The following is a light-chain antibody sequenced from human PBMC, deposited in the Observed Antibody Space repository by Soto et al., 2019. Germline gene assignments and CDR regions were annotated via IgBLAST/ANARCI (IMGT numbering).Light chain of an antibody. Sequence: ERVMTQPPATLSVSPGERATLSCRASQTVSSSYLAWYQQKPGQAPRLLIYGASSRATGIPDRFSGSGSGTDFSFTISSLQPEDIATYYCQQSNDLVSFGQGTRLEIK. V-gene: IGKV3-20*01. CDR1: QTVSSSY. J-gene: IGKJ5*01. CDR2: GAS. CDR3: QQSNDLVS.